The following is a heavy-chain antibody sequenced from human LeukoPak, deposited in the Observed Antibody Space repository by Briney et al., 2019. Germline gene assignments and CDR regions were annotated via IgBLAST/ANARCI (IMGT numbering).Heavy chain of an antibody. J-gene: IGHJ4*02. CDR2: ISSSSSYI. CDR1: GFTFSSYS. CDR3: AREGYCSGGSCYYFDY. D-gene: IGHD2-15*01. V-gene: IGHV3-21*01. Sequence: GGSLRLSCAASGFTFSSYSMNWVRQAPGKGLEWVSSISSSSSYIYYADSVKGRFTISRDNAKNSLYLRMNSLRAEDTAVYYCAREGYCSGGSCYYFDYWGQGTLVTVS.